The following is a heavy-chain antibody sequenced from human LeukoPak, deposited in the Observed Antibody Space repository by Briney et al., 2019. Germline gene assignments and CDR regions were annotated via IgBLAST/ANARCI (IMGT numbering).Heavy chain of an antibody. J-gene: IGHJ4*02. CDR2: IRYDGSNK. Sequence: GGSLRLSCAASGFTFSSYGMHWVRQAPGKGLEWVAFIRYDGSNKYYADSVKGRFTISRDNSKNTLYLQMNSLRAEDTAVYYCAKGPDMVRGVIAYFDYWGQGTLVTVSS. D-gene: IGHD3-10*01. CDR3: AKGPDMVRGVIAYFDY. CDR1: GFTFSSYG. V-gene: IGHV3-30*02.